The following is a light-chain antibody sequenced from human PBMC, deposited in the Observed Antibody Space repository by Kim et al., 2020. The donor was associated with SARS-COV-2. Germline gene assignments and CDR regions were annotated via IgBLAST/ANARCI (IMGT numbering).Light chain of an antibody. CDR3: NSRDSSGHHLV. V-gene: IGLV3-19*01. Sequence: ALGQTVTITCQGDSLRTYYTNWFQQSPGQAPLLVIYGKNNRPSGIPDRFSGSSSGNTASLTITGAQADDEADYYCNSRDSSGHHLVFGGGTQLTVL. J-gene: IGLJ2*01. CDR2: GKN. CDR1: SLRTYY.